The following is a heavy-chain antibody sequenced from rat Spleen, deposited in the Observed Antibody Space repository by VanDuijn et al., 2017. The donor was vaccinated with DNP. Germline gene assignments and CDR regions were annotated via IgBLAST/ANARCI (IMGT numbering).Heavy chain of an antibody. CDR2: IIYDGSRI. V-gene: IGHV5S10*01. CDR1: GFIFSDYN. J-gene: IGHJ4*01. D-gene: IGHD1-1*01. CDR3: ARHPYYSGEDVMDA. Sequence: EVQLVESGGGLVQPGRSLKLSCVASGFIFSDYNMAWVRQAPKTGLEWVANIIYDGSRIHYRDSVKGRFSISRDNAKSTLYLQMDSLRSEDTATYYCARHPYYSGEDVMDAWGQGASVTVSS.